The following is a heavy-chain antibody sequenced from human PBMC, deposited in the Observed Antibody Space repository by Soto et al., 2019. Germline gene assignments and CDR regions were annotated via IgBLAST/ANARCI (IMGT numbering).Heavy chain of an antibody. V-gene: IGHV4-59*01. Sequence: SETLSLTCTVSGGSIISGYWSWIRQPPGKGLEWIGYISYSGNTNYNPSLKSRVTMSVDAPKNQFSLRLSSVTTADTAVYYCAGLRGYAGSTIDYWGQGTLVTVSS. CDR2: ISYSGNT. D-gene: IGHD2-15*01. CDR3: AGLRGYAGSTIDY. CDR1: GGSIISGY. J-gene: IGHJ4*02.